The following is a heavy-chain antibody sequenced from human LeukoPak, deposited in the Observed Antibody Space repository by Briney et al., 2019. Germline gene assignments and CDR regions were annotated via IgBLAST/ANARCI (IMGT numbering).Heavy chain of an antibody. V-gene: IGHV3-53*01. J-gene: IGHJ4*02. CDR1: GFTVSSKD. D-gene: IGHD5-18*01. CDR3: ASGYLPFDY. Sequence: GGSLRLSCAASGFTVSSKDMSWVRQAPGKWLEWVSVIYSGGSTYYADSVKGRFTISSDNSKTTLYLQMNTLRAEDTAVYYCASGYLPFDYWGQGTLVTVSS. CDR2: IYSGGST.